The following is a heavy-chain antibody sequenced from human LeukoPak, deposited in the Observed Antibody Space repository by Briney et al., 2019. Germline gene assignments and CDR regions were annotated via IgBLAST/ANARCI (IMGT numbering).Heavy chain of an antibody. CDR2: INQDDTQK. CDR3: AKVGRSGWPLDN. CDR1: GFTFTYYW. Sequence: KSGGSLRLSCAASGFTFTYYWMSWVRQAPGKGLEWVANINQDDTQKYYVDSVKGRFAISKDNAKNSLYLQMNSLRVEDTAVYYCAKVGRSGWPLDNWGQGTLATVSS. V-gene: IGHV3-7*01. J-gene: IGHJ4*02. D-gene: IGHD6-19*01.